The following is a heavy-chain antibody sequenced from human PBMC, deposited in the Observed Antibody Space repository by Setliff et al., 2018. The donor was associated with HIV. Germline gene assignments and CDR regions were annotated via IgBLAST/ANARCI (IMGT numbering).Heavy chain of an antibody. CDR1: GGSIRSYY. CDR3: ARVGYNDDSGYPYNWFDP. D-gene: IGHD3-22*01. Sequence: LSLTCTVSGGSIRSYYWSWIRQPPGKGLEWLGHAHYSGSNKNNPSLRSRISMAVDTSKNQVSLKLSSVTAADTAVYYCARVGYNDDSGYPYNWFDPWGQGTLVTVSS. CDR2: AHYSGSN. J-gene: IGHJ5*02. V-gene: IGHV4-59*01.